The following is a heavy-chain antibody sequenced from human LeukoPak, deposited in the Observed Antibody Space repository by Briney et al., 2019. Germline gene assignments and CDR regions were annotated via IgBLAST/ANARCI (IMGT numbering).Heavy chain of an antibody. CDR2: IYHSGST. V-gene: IGHV4-4*02. CDR3: ARDDSSWVFDY. J-gene: IGHJ4*02. Sequence: KASGTLSLTCAVSGGSISSSNWWSWVRQPPGKGLEWIGEIYHSGSTNYNPSLKSRVTISVYTSKSQFSLKLSSVTAADTAVYYRARDDSSWVFDYWGQGTLVTVSS. CDR1: GGSISSSNW. D-gene: IGHD6-13*01.